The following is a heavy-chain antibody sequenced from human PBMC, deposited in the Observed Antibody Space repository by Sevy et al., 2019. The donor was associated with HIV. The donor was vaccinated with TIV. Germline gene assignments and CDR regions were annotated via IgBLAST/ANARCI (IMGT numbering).Heavy chain of an antibody. Sequence: SETLSLTCTVSGYSISSGYYWGWIRQPPGKGLEWIGSSLHSGSTYCNPSLESRVTISVDTSKNQFSLKMSSVTAADTAVYYCARGLYLGYWGQGILVTVSS. V-gene: IGHV4-38-2*02. D-gene: IGHD3-10*01. CDR3: ARGLYLGY. CDR1: GYSISSGYY. J-gene: IGHJ4*02. CDR2: SLHSGST.